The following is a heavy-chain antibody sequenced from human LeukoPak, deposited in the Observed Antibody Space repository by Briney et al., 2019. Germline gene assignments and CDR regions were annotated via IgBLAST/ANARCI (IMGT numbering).Heavy chain of an antibody. CDR1: GFTFSSYW. Sequence: GGSLRLSCAASGFTFSSYWMHWVRQAPGKGLVWVSRINSDGRRTSYADSVKGRFTISRDNAKNTLYLQMNSLRAEDTAVYYCARDAVGFGELNYFDYWGQGTLVTVSS. CDR2: INSDGRRT. V-gene: IGHV3-74*01. J-gene: IGHJ4*02. D-gene: IGHD3-10*01. CDR3: ARDAVGFGELNYFDY.